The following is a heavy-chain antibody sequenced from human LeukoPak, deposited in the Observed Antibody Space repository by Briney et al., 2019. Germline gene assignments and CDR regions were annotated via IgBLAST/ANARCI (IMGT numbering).Heavy chain of an antibody. Sequence: GGSLRLSCAASGSTVSTNYVSWVRQAPGKGLEWVSIIYSDATTSYADSVRGRFTISRDNSKNTVYLQMNSLSGDDTAVYFCARMLGGGYTGLFDSWGQGTLVTVSS. CDR1: GSTVSTNY. J-gene: IGHJ4*02. D-gene: IGHD3-10*02. CDR3: ARMLGGGYTGLFDS. CDR2: IYSDATT. V-gene: IGHV3-53*01.